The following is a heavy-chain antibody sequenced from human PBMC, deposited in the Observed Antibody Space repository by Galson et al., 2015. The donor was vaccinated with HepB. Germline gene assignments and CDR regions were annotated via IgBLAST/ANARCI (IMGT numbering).Heavy chain of an antibody. CDR2: ISYSGSP. J-gene: IGHJ4*02. Sequence: LSLTCTVSGASISSYYWNWIRQPPGKGLEWIGYISYSGSPNYNPSLKSRVTISINTSKNQFSLNLSSVTAADTAVYYCARVYDSSSAGLDYWGQGTLVTVSS. V-gene: IGHV4-59*01. CDR1: GASISSYY. D-gene: IGHD6-6*01. CDR3: ARVYDSSSAGLDY.